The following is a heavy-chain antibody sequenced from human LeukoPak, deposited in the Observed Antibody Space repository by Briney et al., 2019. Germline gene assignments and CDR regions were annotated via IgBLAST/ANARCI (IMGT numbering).Heavy chain of an antibody. CDR2: IRSKANGYAT. V-gene: IGHV3-73*01. J-gene: IGHJ6*02. D-gene: IGHD3-22*01. CDR1: GFTFSGSA. Sequence: GGSLRLSCAASGFTFSGSAMHWVRQASGKGLEWVGRIRSKANGYATAYAASVKGRFTISRDDSKNTAYLQMNSLKTEDTAVYYCTSRPTDYYDSSGYYYDYYYYGMDVWGQGTTVTVSS. CDR3: TSRPTDYYDSSGYYYDYYYYGMDV.